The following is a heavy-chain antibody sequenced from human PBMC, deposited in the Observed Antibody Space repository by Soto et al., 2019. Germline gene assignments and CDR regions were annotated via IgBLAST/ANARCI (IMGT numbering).Heavy chain of an antibody. CDR3: ARDVHYYGLNY. V-gene: IGHV4-4*02. CDR1: GGSISSSNW. J-gene: IGHJ4*02. D-gene: IGHD3-10*01. CDR2: IYHSGST. Sequence: PSETLSLTCAVSGGSISSSNWWSWVRHPPGKGLEWIGGIYHSGSTNYNPSLKSRVTISVDKSKNQFSLKLSSVTAADTAVYYCARDVHYYGLNYWGQGSLVNVSS.